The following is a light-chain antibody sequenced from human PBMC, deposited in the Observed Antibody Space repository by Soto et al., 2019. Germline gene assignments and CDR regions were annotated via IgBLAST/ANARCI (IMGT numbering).Light chain of an antibody. V-gene: IGKV3-15*01. CDR2: AAS. Sequence: IVMTQSPATLPVFPGERATLSCRASQSISNNLAWLQQKPGQAPRLLIYAASTRATGVPARFSGSGSGTDFTLTISSLQPEDFAVYYCHQYNNWPPMHTFGQGTKLEIK. CDR1: QSISNN. J-gene: IGKJ2*01. CDR3: HQYNNWPPMHT.